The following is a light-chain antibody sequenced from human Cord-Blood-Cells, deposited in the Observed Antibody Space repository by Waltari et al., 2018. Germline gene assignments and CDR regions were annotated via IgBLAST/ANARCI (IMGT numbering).Light chain of an antibody. J-gene: IGKJ2*02. CDR1: QSVSSY. CDR3: QQRSNWRT. CDR2: DAS. V-gene: IGKV3-11*01. Sequence: EIVLTQSPATLSLSPGERATLSCRASQSVSSYLAWYQQKPCQAPRLLIYDASNRATGITARFSGSGSGTDFTLTISSLEPEDFAVYYCQQRSNWRTFGQGTKLEIK.